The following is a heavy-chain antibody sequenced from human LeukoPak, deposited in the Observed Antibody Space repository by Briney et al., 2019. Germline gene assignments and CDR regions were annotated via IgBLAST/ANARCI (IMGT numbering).Heavy chain of an antibody. V-gene: IGHV3-30*18. D-gene: IGHD3-22*01. CDR2: ITYDGSER. J-gene: IGHJ4*02. Sequence: GGSLRLSCAASGFSLSDCGMHWVRQAQGKGLEWVAVITYDGSERHYSDSARGRFIISRDTSKNTVDLQMNNLRPEDAAVYYCVKEASSGYYRTADYWGQGTLVSVSS. CDR1: GFSLSDCG. CDR3: VKEASSGYYRTADY.